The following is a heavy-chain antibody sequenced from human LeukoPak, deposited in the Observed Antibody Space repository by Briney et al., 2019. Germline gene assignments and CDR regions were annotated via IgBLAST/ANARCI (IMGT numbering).Heavy chain of an antibody. D-gene: IGHD3-10*01. CDR2: ISDSGGST. Sequence: GGSLRLSCAASRFTFSSSAMSWVRQAPGKGLEWVSTISDSGGSTYYADSVKGRLTISRDNSKSTLYLQVNSLRAEDTAVYYCAKSHSEAQRGYFDYWGQGTLVTVSS. CDR3: AKSHSEAQRGYFDY. J-gene: IGHJ4*02. CDR1: RFTFSSSA. V-gene: IGHV3-23*01.